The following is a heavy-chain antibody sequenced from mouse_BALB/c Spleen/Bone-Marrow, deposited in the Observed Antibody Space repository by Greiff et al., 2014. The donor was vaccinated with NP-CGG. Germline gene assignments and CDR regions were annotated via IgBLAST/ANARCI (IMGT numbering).Heavy chain of an antibody. CDR2: INSGSGGT. Sequence: VQLQESGAELVRPGTSVKVSCKGSGYAFTNYLIEWVKQGPGQGLEWIGVINSGSGGTKYNEKFKGEATLTADKSSSTAYMQLSSLTSDDSAVYFCARAITDAMDYWGQGTSVTVSS. V-gene: IGHV1-54*01. J-gene: IGHJ4*01. D-gene: IGHD2-4*01. CDR1: GYAFTNYL. CDR3: ARAITDAMDY.